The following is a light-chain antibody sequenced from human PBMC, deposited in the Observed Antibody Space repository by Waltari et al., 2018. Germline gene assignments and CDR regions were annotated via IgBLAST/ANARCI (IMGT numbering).Light chain of an antibody. J-gene: IGKJ2*02. CDR3: EQYSNWPPCT. CDR1: QSVGSN. V-gene: IGKV3D-15*01. Sequence: EVVMTQSPATLSVSPGERATLSCRASQSVGSNLAWYQQKPGQAPRLLIYSASTRATGIPARFSGSGSETEFTLTISSLQSEDFAVYYCEQYSNWPPCTFGQGTKLEI. CDR2: SAS.